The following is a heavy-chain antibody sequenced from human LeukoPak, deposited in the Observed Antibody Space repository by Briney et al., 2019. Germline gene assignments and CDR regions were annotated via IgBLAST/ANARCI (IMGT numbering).Heavy chain of an antibody. CDR1: GDSISHSY. CDR3: ARTPRGWLQLAGKYFDY. J-gene: IGHJ4*02. CDR2: IYYTGTT. Sequence: SETLSLTCTVSGDSISHSYWSWLRQPPGKGLEWIGYIYYTGTTNYNPSLKSRVTISLDTSKNQFSLKLSSVTAADTAVYYSARTPRGWLQLAGKYFDYWGQGTLVTVSS. D-gene: IGHD5-24*01. V-gene: IGHV4-59*12.